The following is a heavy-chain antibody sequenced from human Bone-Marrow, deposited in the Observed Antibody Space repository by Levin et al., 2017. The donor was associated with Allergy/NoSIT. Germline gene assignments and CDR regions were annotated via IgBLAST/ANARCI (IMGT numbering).Heavy chain of an antibody. J-gene: IGHJ6*02. CDR2: IYSGGST. CDR3: ARGFLYSYGSGYGMDV. D-gene: IGHD5-18*01. V-gene: IGHV3-53*01. CDR1: GFTVSSNY. Sequence: PGGSLRLSCAASGFTVSSNYMSWVRQAPGKGLEWVSVIYSGGSTYYADSVKGRFTISRDNSKNTLYLQMNSLRAEDTAVYYCARGFLYSYGSGYGMDVWGQGTTVTVSS.